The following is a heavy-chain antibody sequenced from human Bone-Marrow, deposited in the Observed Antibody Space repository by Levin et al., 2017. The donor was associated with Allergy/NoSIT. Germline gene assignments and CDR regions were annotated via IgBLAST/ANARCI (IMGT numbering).Heavy chain of an antibody. J-gene: IGHJ3*01. CDR3: ARGNDYDDYGGAFDV. CDR2: MSPYNGHT. Sequence: ASVKVSCKASGYTFTSFNFNWVRQAPGQGPEWMGWMSPYNGHTKYAQKFQGRVTMTRDKSTNTTYMELRSLRSDDTALYYCARGNDYDDYGGAFDVWGQGTMVTVSS. CDR1: GYTFTSFN. D-gene: IGHD4-17*01. V-gene: IGHV1-18*01.